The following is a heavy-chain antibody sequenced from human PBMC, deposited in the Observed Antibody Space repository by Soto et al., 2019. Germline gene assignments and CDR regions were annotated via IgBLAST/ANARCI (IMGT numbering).Heavy chain of an antibody. CDR1: GFTFSIYS. Sequence: LRLSCAASGFTFSIYSMNLFRQAPGKGLEWVSSISSSSSYIYYADSVKGRFTISRDNAKNSLYLQMNSLRAEDTAVYYCARELMTTVSYGMEVWGQGTTVNVSS. CDR3: ARELMTTVSYGMEV. V-gene: IGHV3-21*01. D-gene: IGHD4-4*01. J-gene: IGHJ6*01. CDR2: ISSSSSYI.